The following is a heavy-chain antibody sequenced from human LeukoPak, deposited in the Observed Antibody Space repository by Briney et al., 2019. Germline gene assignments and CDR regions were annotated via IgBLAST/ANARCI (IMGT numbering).Heavy chain of an antibody. V-gene: IGHV1-3*01. CDR1: GFTFTSYA. CDR3: ARGSAMWYFDL. J-gene: IGHJ2*01. CDR2: INAGNGNT. D-gene: IGHD6-25*01. Sequence: GGSLRLSCAASGFTFTSYAMHWVRQAPGQRLEWMGWINAGNGNTKYSQKFQGRVTITRDTSASTAYMELSSLRSEDTAVYYCARGSAMWYFDLWGRGTLVTVSS.